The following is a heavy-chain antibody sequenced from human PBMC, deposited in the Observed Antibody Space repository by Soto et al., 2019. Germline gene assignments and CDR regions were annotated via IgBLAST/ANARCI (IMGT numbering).Heavy chain of an antibody. CDR2: ISYSGST. CDR3: ARDQRRAAIVRGMNWFDP. CDR1: GGSISSGVYF. V-gene: IGHV4-31*03. Sequence: QVQLQESGPGLVKPSQTLSLTCTVSGGSISSGVYFWNWIRQRPGKGLEWIGYISYSGSTYYNPSLKSRVNISVDTSKNQFSLKLGSVTAADTAVYYCARDQRRAAIVRGMNWFDPWGQGAPVTVSS. J-gene: IGHJ5*02. D-gene: IGHD3-16*02.